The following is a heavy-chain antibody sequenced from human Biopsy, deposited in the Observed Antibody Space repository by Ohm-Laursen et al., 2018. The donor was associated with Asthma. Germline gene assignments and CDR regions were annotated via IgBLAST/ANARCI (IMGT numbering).Heavy chain of an antibody. D-gene: IGHD3-22*01. CDR1: GGSFSNFA. CDR2: ILTKFDIT. CDR3: ARSYDTDSYPVLVLDY. J-gene: IGHJ4*02. V-gene: IGHV1-69*04. Sequence: SSVKVSCKASGGSFSNFAFSWVRQAPGHGLEWMGTILTKFDITSYAEKFQGRATITADKSTSTTYMELSRLRSEDTAVYYCARSYDTDSYPVLVLDYWGQGTLVTV.